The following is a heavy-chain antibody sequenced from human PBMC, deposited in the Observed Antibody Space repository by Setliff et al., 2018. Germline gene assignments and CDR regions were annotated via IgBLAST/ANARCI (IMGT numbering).Heavy chain of an antibody. V-gene: IGHV4-34*01. Sequence: SETLSLTCAVYGGSFSGHHWCWIRQPPWKGLEWIGEINHSGSANYNPSLKSRVTISLDTSKNQFSLKLSSVTAADTAVYHCARGDYYDSSAYSPDTFDIWGQGTMVTVSS. J-gene: IGHJ3*02. CDR3: ARGDYYDSSAYSPDTFDI. CDR1: GGSFSGHH. CDR2: INHSGSA. D-gene: IGHD3-22*01.